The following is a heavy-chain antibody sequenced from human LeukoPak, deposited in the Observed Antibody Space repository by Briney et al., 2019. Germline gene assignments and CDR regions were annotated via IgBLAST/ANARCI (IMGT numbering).Heavy chain of an antibody. CDR1: GGTFSSYA. V-gene: IGHV1-69*05. CDR2: IIPIFGTA. Sequence: GASVKVSCKASGGTFSSYAISWVRQAPGQGLEWMGGIIPIFGTANYAQKFQGRVTITTDESTSTAYIELSSLRSEDTAVYYCARVVVGGARSWVDYDFWSGYGNWFDPWGQGTLVTVSS. D-gene: IGHD3-3*01. J-gene: IGHJ5*02. CDR3: ARVVVGGARSWVDYDFWSGYGNWFDP.